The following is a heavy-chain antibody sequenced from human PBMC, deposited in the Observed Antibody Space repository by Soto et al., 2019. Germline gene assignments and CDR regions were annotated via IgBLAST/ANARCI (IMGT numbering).Heavy chain of an antibody. Sequence: GESLKISCKGSGYSFTSYWIGWVRQMPGKGLEWMGIIYPGDSDTRYSPSFQGQVTISADKSISTAYLQWSSLKASDTAMYYCARVPVETGDVHYVQYVRSRRTTVIGSS. CDR2: IYPGDSDT. CDR1: GYSFTSYW. J-gene: IGHJ6*02. CDR3: ARVPVETGDVHYVQYV. D-gene: IGHD5-18*01. V-gene: IGHV5-51*01.